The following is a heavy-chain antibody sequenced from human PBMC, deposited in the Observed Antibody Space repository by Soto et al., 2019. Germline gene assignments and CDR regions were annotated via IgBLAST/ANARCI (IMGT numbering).Heavy chain of an antibody. CDR3: AKDYPYGDYVVAAFDI. J-gene: IGHJ3*02. D-gene: IGHD4-17*01. CDR1: GFTFSSYA. V-gene: IGHV3-23*01. Sequence: GGSLRLSCAASGFTFSSYAMSWVRQAPGKGLEWVSAISGSGGSTYYADSVKGRFTISRDNSKNTLYLQMNSLRAEDTAVYYCAKDYPYGDYVVAAFDIWGQGTMVTVSS. CDR2: ISGSGGST.